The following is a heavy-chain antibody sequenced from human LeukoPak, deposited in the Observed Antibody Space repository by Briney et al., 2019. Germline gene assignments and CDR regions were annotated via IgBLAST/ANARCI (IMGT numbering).Heavy chain of an antibody. CDR1: GGTFNNYA. V-gene: IGHV1-69*01. J-gene: IGHJ4*02. CDR3: ARGADGDYVPYYFDY. CDR2: IIPIFGTA. Sequence: SVKVSCKTSGGTFNNYAISWVRQAPGQGLEWMGGIIPIFGTANYAQKLQGRVTITADESTSTAYMELSSLRSEDTAVYYCARGADGDYVPYYFDYWGQGTLVTVSS. D-gene: IGHD4-17*01.